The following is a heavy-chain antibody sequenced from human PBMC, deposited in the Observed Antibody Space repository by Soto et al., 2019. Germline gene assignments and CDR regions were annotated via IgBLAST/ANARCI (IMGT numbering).Heavy chain of an antibody. V-gene: IGHV3-30*18. Sequence: QVQLVESGGGVVQPGRSLRLSCAASGFTFSHYAMHWVRQAPGKGLEWVALMSYDGSNEYYADSVKGRFTISRDNSKNTLYLQMNIRRAEDTAVYDCAKDGSHNFDYWGQGTLVTVSS. CDR3: AKDGSHNFDY. CDR1: GFTFSHYA. CDR2: MSYDGSNE. J-gene: IGHJ4*02. D-gene: IGHD1-26*01.